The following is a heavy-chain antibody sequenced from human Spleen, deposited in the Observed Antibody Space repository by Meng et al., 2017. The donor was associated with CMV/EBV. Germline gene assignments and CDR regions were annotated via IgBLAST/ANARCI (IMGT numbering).Heavy chain of an antibody. V-gene: IGHV4-59*01. Sequence: GSLRLSCSVSGGSINGYFWSWIRQSPGKGLEWIGYIYHSGTTNYNPSLKSRVTISIDRSMNQISLKLSSMTVADTAAYHCARTSYRNYKYYTMDVWGQGTTVTVSS. CDR1: GGSINGYF. CDR3: ARTSYRNYKYYTMDV. CDR2: IYHSGTT. J-gene: IGHJ6*02. D-gene: IGHD1-1*01.